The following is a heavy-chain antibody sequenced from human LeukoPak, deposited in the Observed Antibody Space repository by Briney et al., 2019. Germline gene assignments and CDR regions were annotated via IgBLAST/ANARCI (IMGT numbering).Heavy chain of an antibody. D-gene: IGHD1-26*01. CDR3: ARDWASPGPTTI. CDR2: ISGSGGST. CDR1: GFTFSSYA. J-gene: IGHJ4*02. V-gene: IGHV3-23*01. Sequence: PGGSLRLSCAASGFTFSSYAMSWVRQAPGKGLEWVSAISGSGGSTYYADSVKGRFTISRDNSKSSLYLQMNSPRAEDTAIYYCARDWASPGPTTIWGQGTLVTVSS.